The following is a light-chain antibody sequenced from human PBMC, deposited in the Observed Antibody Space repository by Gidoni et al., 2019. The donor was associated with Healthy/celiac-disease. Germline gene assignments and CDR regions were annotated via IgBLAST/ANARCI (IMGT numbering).Light chain of an antibody. CDR2: AAS. V-gene: IGKV1-39*01. CDR1: QSISSY. Sequence: DIQMTQSPSSLSASVGDRVTITCRASQSISSYLHWYQQKPGKAPKLLIYAASSLQSGVPSRFSGSGSGTDFTLTISSLQPEDFATYYCQQSDSTLLTFGGGTKVEIK. J-gene: IGKJ4*01. CDR3: QQSDSTLLT.